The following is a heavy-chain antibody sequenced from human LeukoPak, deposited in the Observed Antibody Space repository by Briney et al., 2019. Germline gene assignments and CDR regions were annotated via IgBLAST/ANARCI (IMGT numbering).Heavy chain of an antibody. D-gene: IGHD3-22*01. CDR1: GGSISSGGYY. Sequence: SETLSLTCTVSGGSISSGGYYWSWIRQHPGKGLEWIGYIYYSGSTYYNPSLKSRVTISVDTSKNQFSLKLSSVTAADTAVYYCARGWTYYDSSGRNGGYYFDYWGQGTLVTVSS. V-gene: IGHV4-31*03. CDR3: ARGWTYYDSSGRNGGYYFDY. CDR2: IYYSGST. J-gene: IGHJ4*02.